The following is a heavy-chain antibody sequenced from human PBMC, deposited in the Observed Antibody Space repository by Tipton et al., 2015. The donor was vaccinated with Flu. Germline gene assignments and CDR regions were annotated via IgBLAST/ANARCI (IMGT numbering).Heavy chain of an antibody. CDR1: GDSIRSGNYY. CDR2: VSSSGST. CDR3: ARVRGYYYGSGSYYPGWFDP. J-gene: IGHJ5*02. V-gene: IGHV4-61*02. Sequence: TLSLTCTVSGDSIRSGNYYWTWIRQSAGKGLEWIGRVSSSGSTKYNPSLKGRVTISLDRSRNQFSLKLSSVTAADTAVYYCARVRGYYYGSGSYYPGWFDPWGQGTLVTVSS. D-gene: IGHD3-10*01.